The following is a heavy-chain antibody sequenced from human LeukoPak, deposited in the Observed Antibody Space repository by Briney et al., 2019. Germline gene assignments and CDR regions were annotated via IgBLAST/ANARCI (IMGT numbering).Heavy chain of an antibody. Sequence: GGSLRLSRAASGFTFSSYAMHWVRQAPGKGLEWVAVISYDGSNKYYADSVKGRFTISRDNSKNTLYLQMNSLRAEDTAVYYCAKIAAAGNDPLSYWGQGTLVTVSS. CDR3: AKIAAAGNDPLSY. D-gene: IGHD6-13*01. CDR1: GFTFSSYA. CDR2: ISYDGSNK. V-gene: IGHV3-30-3*02. J-gene: IGHJ4*02.